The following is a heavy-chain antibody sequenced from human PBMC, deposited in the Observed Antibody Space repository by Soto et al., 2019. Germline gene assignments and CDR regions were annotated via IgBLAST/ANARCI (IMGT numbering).Heavy chain of an antibody. V-gene: IGHV3-23*01. CDR3: AKVPAYDYVWGTYYYFDY. D-gene: IGHD3-16*01. CDR1: GFTFSTYA. J-gene: IGHJ4*02. CDR2: ISGGGGST. Sequence: EGSLRLSCAASGFTFSTYAINWVRQAPWKGLEWVSAISGGGGSTYYADSVKGRFTISRDNSKNTLYLQMNSLRAEDTAVYYCAKVPAYDYVWGTYYYFDYWGQGTLVTVSS.